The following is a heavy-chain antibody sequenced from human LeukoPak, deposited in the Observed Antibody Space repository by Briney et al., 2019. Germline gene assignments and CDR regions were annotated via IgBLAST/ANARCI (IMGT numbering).Heavy chain of an antibody. J-gene: IGHJ6*02. V-gene: IGHV1-18*01. D-gene: IGHD6-19*01. CDR1: GYTFTSYG. Sequence: ASVKVSCKASGYTFTSYGISWVRQAPRQGLEWMGWISAYNGNTNYAQKLQGRVTMTTDTSTSTAYMELRSLRSDDTAVYYCARDQYSSGWYVSPYCYYGMDVWGQGTTVTVSS. CDR3: ARDQYSSGWYVSPYCYYGMDV. CDR2: ISAYNGNT.